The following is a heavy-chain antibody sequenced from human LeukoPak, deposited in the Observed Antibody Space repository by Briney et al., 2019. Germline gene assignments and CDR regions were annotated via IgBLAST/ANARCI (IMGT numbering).Heavy chain of an antibody. D-gene: IGHD3-10*01. CDR1: GGSISSSSYY. V-gene: IGHV4-39*01. Sequence: SETLSLTCTVSGGSISSSSYYWGWIRQPPGKGLEWIGSIYYSGSTYYNPSLKSRVTISVDTSKNQFSLKLSSMTAADTAVYYCARRAHYYGSGSYYDYWGQGTLVTVSS. CDR2: IYYSGST. CDR3: ARRAHYYGSGSYYDY. J-gene: IGHJ4*02.